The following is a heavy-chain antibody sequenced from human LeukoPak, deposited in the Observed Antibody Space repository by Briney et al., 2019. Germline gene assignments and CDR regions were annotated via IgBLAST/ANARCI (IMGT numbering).Heavy chain of an antibody. D-gene: IGHD5-24*01. CDR1: GFTFSSYG. CDR3: ARVQFAPGSYYFDY. V-gene: IGHV3-72*01. CDR2: SRHKAKSYTT. Sequence: GGSLRLSCAASGFTFSSYGMHWVRQAPGKGLEWVGRSRHKAKSYTTEYAASVKGRFSISRDDSKNSVYLQMNSLRSEDTAVYYCARVQFAPGSYYFDYWGRGTLVTVSS. J-gene: IGHJ4*02.